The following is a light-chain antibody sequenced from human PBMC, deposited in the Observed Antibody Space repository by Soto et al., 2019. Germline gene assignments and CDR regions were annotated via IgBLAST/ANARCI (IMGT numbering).Light chain of an antibody. Sequence: DIQMTQSPSSLSASVGDRVTITCQASRDISKYLNWYLQKPGKAPKLLIYDASALPRGVPSRFSGSGSGTKFTLTIASLQPDDFATYYCQQYETFSGTFGPGTKGDSK. V-gene: IGKV1-33*01. CDR1: RDISKY. CDR3: QQYETFSGT. J-gene: IGKJ1*01. CDR2: DAS.